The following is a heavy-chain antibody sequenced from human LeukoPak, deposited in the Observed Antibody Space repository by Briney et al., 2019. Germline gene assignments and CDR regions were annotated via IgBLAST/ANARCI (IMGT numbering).Heavy chain of an antibody. V-gene: IGHV1-69*04. Sequence: SVKVSCKASGGTFSSYTISWVRQAPGQGLEWMGRIIPILGIANYAQKFQGRVTITADKSTSTAYMELSSLRSEDTAVYYCARDWEGYCSSTSCDDAFDIWGQGTMVTVSS. D-gene: IGHD2-2*01. CDR3: ARDWEGYCSSTSCDDAFDI. CDR1: GGTFSSYT. CDR2: IIPILGIA. J-gene: IGHJ3*02.